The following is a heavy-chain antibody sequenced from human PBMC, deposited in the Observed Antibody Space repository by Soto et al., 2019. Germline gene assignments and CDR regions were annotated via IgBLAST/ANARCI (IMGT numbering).Heavy chain of an antibody. D-gene: IGHD5-12*01. Sequence: EVQLLESGGGLVQPGGSLRLSCAASGCTFSSYAMSWVRQAPGKWLEWVSAISGSGGSTFYADSVKGRFTISRDTSKNTLFLQMNSLRAEDTAVYYCAKDRGRGYDWFDSWGQGTLVTVSS. CDR2: ISGSGGST. CDR1: GCTFSSYA. J-gene: IGHJ5*01. CDR3: AKDRGRGYDWFDS. V-gene: IGHV3-23*01.